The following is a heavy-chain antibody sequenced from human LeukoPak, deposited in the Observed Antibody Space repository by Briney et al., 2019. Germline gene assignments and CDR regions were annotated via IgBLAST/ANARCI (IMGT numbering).Heavy chain of an antibody. CDR2: IKQGGSEK. CDR3: AKANSGYSSGWHYYFDY. CDR1: GFMFSSYW. J-gene: IGHJ4*02. Sequence: PGGSLRLSCAASGFMFSSYWMSWVRQAPGRGLEWVANIKQGGSEKYYMGSVKGRFTISRDNAKNSLYLQMNSLRAEDTALYYCAKANSGYSSGWHYYFDYWGQGTLVTVSS. V-gene: IGHV3-7*03. D-gene: IGHD6-19*01.